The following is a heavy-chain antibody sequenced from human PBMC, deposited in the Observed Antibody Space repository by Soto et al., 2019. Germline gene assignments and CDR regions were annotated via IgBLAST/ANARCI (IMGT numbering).Heavy chain of an antibody. J-gene: IGHJ6*02. CDR3: ARGIKNIYAVDV. Sequence: ASVKVSCKASGYTFTGYYMHWVRQAPGQGLEWMGWINPNSGGTNYAQKFQGWVTMTRDTSISTAYMELNSLRAEDTAVYYCARGIKNIYAVDVWGQGTTVTVSS. CDR1: GYTFTGYY. CDR2: INPNSGGT. D-gene: IGHD3-10*01. V-gene: IGHV1-2*04.